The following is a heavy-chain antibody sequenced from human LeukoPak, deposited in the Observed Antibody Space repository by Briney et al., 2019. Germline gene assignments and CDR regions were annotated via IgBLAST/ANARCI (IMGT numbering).Heavy chain of an antibody. CDR3: ARLNYAYYFDY. D-gene: IGHD3-16*01. CDR2: IYSSGST. J-gene: IGHJ4*02. V-gene: IGHV3-53*01. Sequence: MSWXXXAPXXXLECVSVIYSSGSTYYADSVKGRFTISRDNSKNTLFLQMNSLRAEDTAVYYCARLNYAYYFDYWGQGTLVTVSS.